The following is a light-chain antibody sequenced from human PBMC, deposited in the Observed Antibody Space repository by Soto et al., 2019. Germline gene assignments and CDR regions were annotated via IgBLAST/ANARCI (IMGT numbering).Light chain of an antibody. Sequence: EVVLTQSPATLSLSPGERATLSCRASENVRTFVDWYQQKPGQAPRLLIHGASNRATGFPAMFSGSGSGTNFTRTISNLEPEDFAVYYCQLHRHWPPWTFSERTRVEI. J-gene: IGKJ1*01. CDR2: GAS. CDR3: QLHRHWPPWT. V-gene: IGKV3-11*01. CDR1: ENVRTF.